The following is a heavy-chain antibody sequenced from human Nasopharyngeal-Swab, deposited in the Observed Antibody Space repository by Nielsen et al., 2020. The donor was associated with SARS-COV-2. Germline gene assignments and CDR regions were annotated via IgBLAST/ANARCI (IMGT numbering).Heavy chain of an antibody. CDR3: AILEGNGSGSP. Sequence: GESLQISCAASGFTVSSNYMNWVRQAPGKGLEWVSVIYTGGSTYYADSVKGRFTISRDNSKNTLYLQMNSLRAEDTAVYYCAILEGNGSGSPWGQGTLVTVSS. CDR2: IYTGGST. D-gene: IGHD3-10*01. CDR1: GFTVSSNY. V-gene: IGHV3-66*01. J-gene: IGHJ5*02.